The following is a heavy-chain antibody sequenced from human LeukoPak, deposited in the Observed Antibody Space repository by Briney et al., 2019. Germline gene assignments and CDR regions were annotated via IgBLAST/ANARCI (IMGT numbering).Heavy chain of an antibody. Sequence: PGGSLRLSCAASGFTFRSYSMNWVRQAPGKGLEWVSYISSSNSTIYYRDSVKGRFTISSDNAENSLYLQMNSLRAEDTAVYYCARGSNSGRGALDFWGQGTLVTVSS. D-gene: IGHD3-10*02. CDR2: ISSSNSTI. V-gene: IGHV3-48*04. CDR3: ARGSNSGRGALDF. CDR1: GFTFRSYS. J-gene: IGHJ4*02.